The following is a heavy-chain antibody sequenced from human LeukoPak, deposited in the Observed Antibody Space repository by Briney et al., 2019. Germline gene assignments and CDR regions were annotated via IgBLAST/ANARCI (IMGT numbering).Heavy chain of an antibody. Sequence: PSEALSLTCAVYGGSFSGYYWSWIPQPPGKGLECIGEINHSGSTNYNPSLQCRLNLSVDTSRHEFCLKLSSVTAADTAVYYCARGQPRFNMIVVVITPRYFDYWGQGTLVTVSS. D-gene: IGHD3-22*01. CDR2: INHSGST. CDR3: ARGQPRFNMIVVVITPRYFDY. CDR1: GGSFSGYY. V-gene: IGHV4-34*01. J-gene: IGHJ4*02.